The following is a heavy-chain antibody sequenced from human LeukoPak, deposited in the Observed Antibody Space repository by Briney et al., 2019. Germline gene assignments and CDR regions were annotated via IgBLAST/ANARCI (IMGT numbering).Heavy chain of an antibody. CDR1: GGSINSSSYY. Sequence: SETLPLTCNVPGGSINSSSYYWGWIRQPPGKGLEWIASTYYSGSTYYNPSLKSRVTISVDTSKNQFSLELSSVTAADTAVYYSGLGYYSRLDYSGQGALVTVSS. D-gene: IGHD3-3*01. CDR2: TYYSGST. J-gene: IGHJ4*02. V-gene: IGHV4-39*01. CDR3: GLGYYSRLDY.